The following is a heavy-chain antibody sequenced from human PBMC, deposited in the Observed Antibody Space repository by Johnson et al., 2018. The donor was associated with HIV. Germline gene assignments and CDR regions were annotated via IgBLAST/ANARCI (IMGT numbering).Heavy chain of an antibody. Sequence: VQLVESGGGLVQPGGSLRLTCKASGFSFSNYAIHWVRQSPGKGLEWVALISYDRTGYADSVKGRFTICRDNAKNSLYLQMNSLRDEDTALYYCARERYYYDSSGSYNPHAFDIWGQGTMVTVSS. CDR2: ISYDRT. CDR1: GFSFSNYA. J-gene: IGHJ3*02. D-gene: IGHD3-22*01. V-gene: IGHV3-33*05. CDR3: ARERYYYDSSGSYNPHAFDI.